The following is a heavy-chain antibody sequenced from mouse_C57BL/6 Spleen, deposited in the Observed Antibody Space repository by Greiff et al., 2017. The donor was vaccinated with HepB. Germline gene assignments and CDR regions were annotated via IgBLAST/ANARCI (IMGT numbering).Heavy chain of an antibody. CDR2: IDPSDSYT. Sequence: VQLQQPGAELVRPGTSVKLSCKASGYTFTSYWMHWVKQRPGQGLEWIGVIDPSDSYTNYNQKFKGKATLTVDTSSSTAYMQLSSLTSEDSAVYYCARVGPFDYWGQGTTLTVSS. CDR3: ARVGPFDY. D-gene: IGHD2-14*01. V-gene: IGHV1-59*01. J-gene: IGHJ2*01. CDR1: GYTFTSYW.